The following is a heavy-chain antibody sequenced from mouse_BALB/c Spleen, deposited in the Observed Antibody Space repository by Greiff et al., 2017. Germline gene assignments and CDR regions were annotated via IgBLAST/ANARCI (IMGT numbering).Heavy chain of an antibody. D-gene: IGHD2-4*01. V-gene: IGHV1-5*01. Sequence: VQLQQSGTVLARPGASVKMSCKASGYTFTSYWMHWVKQRPGQGLEWIGAIYPGNSDTSYNQKFKGKAKLTAVTSTSTAYMELSSLTNEDSAVYYCTRGGFYDYDVAAWFAYWGQGTLVTVSA. J-gene: IGHJ3*01. CDR3: TRGGFYDYDVAAWFAY. CDR1: GYTFTSYW. CDR2: IYPGNSDT.